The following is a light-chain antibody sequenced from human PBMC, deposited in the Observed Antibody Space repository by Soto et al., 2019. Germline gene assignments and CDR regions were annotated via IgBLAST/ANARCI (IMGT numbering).Light chain of an antibody. CDR1: QSISSY. Sequence: HMTKSPSYLSASVGDRVPITCRASQSISSYLNWYQQKPGKAPKLLIYAASSLQSGVPSRFSGSGSGTDFTLTISSLQPEDFATYYCQQSYSTPITFGQGTRLEI. CDR3: QQSYSTPIT. J-gene: IGKJ5*01. V-gene: IGKV1-39*01. CDR2: AAS.